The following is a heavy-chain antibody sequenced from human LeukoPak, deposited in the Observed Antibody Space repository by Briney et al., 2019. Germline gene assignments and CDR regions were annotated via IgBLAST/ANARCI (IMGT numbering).Heavy chain of an antibody. D-gene: IGHD4-11*01. Sequence: SETLSLTCNVSGGSISSSSYYWGWIRQPPGKGLEWIGSIYYSGSTYYNPSLKSRVTISVDTSKNQFSLKLSSVTAADTAVYYCARHSPSYSRVDYWGQGTLVTVSS. CDR3: ARHSPSYSRVDY. V-gene: IGHV4-39*07. CDR2: IYYSGST. J-gene: IGHJ4*02. CDR1: GGSISSSSYY.